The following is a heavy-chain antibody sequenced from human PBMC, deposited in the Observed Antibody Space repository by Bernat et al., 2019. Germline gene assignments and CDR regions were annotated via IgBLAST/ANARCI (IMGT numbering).Heavy chain of an antibody. J-gene: IGHJ2*01. Sequence: EVQLLESGGGLVQPGGSLRVSCAASGFTFSNYAMTWVRQAPGKGLEWVSGISGSGGSTYYADSVKGRFTISRDNSKNTVYLQMNSLRAEDTAVYYCAKRYCFSTSCFWYFDLWGRGTLVTVSS. D-gene: IGHD2-2*01. V-gene: IGHV3-23*01. CDR1: GFTFSNYA. CDR2: ISGSGGST. CDR3: AKRYCFSTSCFWYFDL.